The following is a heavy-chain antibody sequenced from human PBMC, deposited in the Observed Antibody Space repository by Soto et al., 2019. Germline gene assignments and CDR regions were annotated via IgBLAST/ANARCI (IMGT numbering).Heavy chain of an antibody. J-gene: IGHJ6*02. CDR1: GCTFSSYA. CDR3: ARPTVTTDYYYYYGMDV. V-gene: IGHV3-23*01. CDR2: ISGSGGRT. D-gene: IGHD4-17*01. Sequence: EVQLLESGGGLVQPGGSLRLSCAASGCTFSSYAMSWVRQAPGKGLEWVSGISGSGGRTYYADSVKGRLTISRDNSKNTLNLQMNSLRADDTAVYYCARPTVTTDYYYYYGMDVWGQGTTVTVSS.